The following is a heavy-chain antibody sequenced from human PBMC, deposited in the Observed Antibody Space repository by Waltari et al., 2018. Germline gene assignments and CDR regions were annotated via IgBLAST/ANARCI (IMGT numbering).Heavy chain of an antibody. CDR2: SYHSGST. J-gene: IGHJ1*01. CDR1: GYSISSGYY. Sequence: QVQLQESGPGLVKPSETLSLTCAVSGYSISSGYYWSWIRQPPGKGLEWIGMSYHSGSTSYNPSRKRRVTISVDTSKNQFSRTLSSVTAADTAVYYCARHEVVVVVAATTPEYFQHWGQGTLVTVSS. CDR3: ARHEVVVVVAATTPEYFQH. V-gene: IGHV4-38-2*01. D-gene: IGHD2-15*01.